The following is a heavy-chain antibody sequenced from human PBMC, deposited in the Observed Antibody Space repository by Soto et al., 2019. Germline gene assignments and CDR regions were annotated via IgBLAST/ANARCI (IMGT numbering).Heavy chain of an antibody. CDR3: GKVGDVYNSFFDY. CDR1: GFSLRAFG. Sequence: PGGSLRLSCGASGFSLRAFGMHWVRQAPGKGPEWVAVISSDGNKIYYGHAVKGRFTISRDISRNTLYLQMYSLRPEDTAIYYCGKVGDVYNSFFDYWGQGTPVTVSS. J-gene: IGHJ4*02. D-gene: IGHD1-26*01. V-gene: IGHV3-30*18. CDR2: ISSDGNKI.